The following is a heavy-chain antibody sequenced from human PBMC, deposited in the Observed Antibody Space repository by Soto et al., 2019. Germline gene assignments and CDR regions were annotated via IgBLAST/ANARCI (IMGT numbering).Heavy chain of an antibody. CDR3: AHRRGGQYSFDY. V-gene: IGHV2-5*02. Sequence: QITLKESGPTLVKPTQTLTLTCTFSGFSLSTNGVGVGWIRQPPGKALEWLALIYWDGDKRYSPSLKSRLTITKDTSKNQIILTMTNMDPVDTATYYCAHRRGGQYSFDYWGQGTLVTVSS. CDR2: IYWDGDK. D-gene: IGHD3-16*01. J-gene: IGHJ4*02. CDR1: GFSLSTNGVG.